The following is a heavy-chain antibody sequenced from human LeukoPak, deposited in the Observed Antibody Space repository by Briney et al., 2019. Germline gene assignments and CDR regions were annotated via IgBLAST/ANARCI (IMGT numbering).Heavy chain of an antibody. Sequence: GASVKVSCKASGYSFTNYGISWVRQAPGQGLEWMGWINIYHNHTNYAQKLQGRVTVATDTSTNTAYMVLRSLRTDDTAVYYCARDIWFGDFANAFDIWGQGTMVTVSS. J-gene: IGHJ3*02. CDR1: GYSFTNYG. D-gene: IGHD3-10*01. CDR3: ARDIWFGDFANAFDI. V-gene: IGHV1-18*01. CDR2: INIYHNHT.